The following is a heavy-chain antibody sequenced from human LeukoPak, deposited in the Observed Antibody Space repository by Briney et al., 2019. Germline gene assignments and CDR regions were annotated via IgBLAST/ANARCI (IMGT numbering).Heavy chain of an antibody. D-gene: IGHD6-25*01. CDR2: ITWGDGDP. Sequence: GGSLRLSCAASGFTFYDYAMHWLRQAPGKGIEWISLITWGDGDPYYADSVRGRFSISRDNTRDSLYLQMSSLRPEDTAFYFCARGNYRSAQTMFDSWGPGTLVTVSS. CDR3: ARGNYRSAQTMFDS. J-gene: IGHJ4*02. V-gene: IGHV3-43D*03. CDR1: GFTFYDYA.